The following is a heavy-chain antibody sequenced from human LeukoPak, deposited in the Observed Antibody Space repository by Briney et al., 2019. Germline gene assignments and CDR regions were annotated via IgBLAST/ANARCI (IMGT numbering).Heavy chain of an antibody. Sequence: ASVTVSCTASGYTFTSYDINWVRQATGQGLEWMGWMNPNSGNTGYAQKFQGRVTMTRNTSISTAYMELSSLRSEDTAVYYCARGRMRNRSPPGYWGQGTLVTVSS. CDR2: MNPNSGNT. J-gene: IGHJ4*02. D-gene: IGHD1-14*01. V-gene: IGHV1-8*01. CDR3: ARGRMRNRSPPGY. CDR1: GYTFTSYD.